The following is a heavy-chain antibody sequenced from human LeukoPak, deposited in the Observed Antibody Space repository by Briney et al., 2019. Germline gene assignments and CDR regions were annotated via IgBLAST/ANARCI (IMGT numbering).Heavy chain of an antibody. D-gene: IGHD3-22*01. CDR1: GFTFNSYS. J-gene: IGHJ4*02. CDR2: ISSSSRFI. V-gene: IGHV3-21*04. Sequence: GGSLRLSCAASGFTFNSYSMNWFRQAPGKGLEWVSSISSSSRFIYYADSVKGRFTISRDNSKNTLYLQMNSLRAEDTAVYYCAKGEIGYYYDSSGYYPSLPDYWGQGTLVTVSS. CDR3: AKGEIGYYYDSSGYYPSLPDY.